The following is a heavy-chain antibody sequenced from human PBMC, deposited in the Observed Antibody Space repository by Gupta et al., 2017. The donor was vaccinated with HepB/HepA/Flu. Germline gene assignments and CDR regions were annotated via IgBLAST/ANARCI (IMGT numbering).Heavy chain of an antibody. J-gene: IGHJ4*02. CDR1: GFTVNSKY. D-gene: IGHD1-26*01. V-gene: IGHV3-66*01. CDR3: TGSDRINLGDF. CDR2: IYTDGRT. Sequence: EVQLVESGGGLVQPGGSLRLSCVVSGFTVNSKYMSWVRQAPGKALEWISIIYTDGRTFYAGSLRGRFAISRDNSKNTLYLQIDGLEAEDTATYHCTGSDRINLGDFWGQGTQVTVSS.